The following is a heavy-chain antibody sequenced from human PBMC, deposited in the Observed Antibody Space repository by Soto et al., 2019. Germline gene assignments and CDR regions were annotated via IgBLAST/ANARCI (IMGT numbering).Heavy chain of an antibody. CDR3: AKASDSSGYLWPPGFDY. CDR1: GGSIRSGGYY. V-gene: IGHV4-31*03. J-gene: IGHJ4*02. Sequence: SETLSLTCTVSGGSIRSGGYYWSWIRQHPGKGLEWIGYIYYSGSTYYNPSLKSRVTISVDTSRNQFSLKLSSVTAADTAVYYCAKASDSSGYLWPPGFDYWGQGTLVTVSS. D-gene: IGHD3-22*01. CDR2: IYYSGST.